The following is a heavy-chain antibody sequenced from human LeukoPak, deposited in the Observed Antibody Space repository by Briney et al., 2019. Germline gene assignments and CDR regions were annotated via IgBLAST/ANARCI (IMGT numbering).Heavy chain of an antibody. CDR2: IFSSGST. CDR3: AREDYEGTI. CDR1: GGSMGSGTYY. Sequence: SQTLSLTCTVSGGSMGSGTYYWSWIRQPAGKGLEYIGRIFSSGSTNYNPSLKSRVTMSVDTSKNQFSLKLSSVTAADTAVYYCAREDYEGTIWGQGTLVTVSS. D-gene: IGHD1-1*01. V-gene: IGHV4-61*02. J-gene: IGHJ4*02.